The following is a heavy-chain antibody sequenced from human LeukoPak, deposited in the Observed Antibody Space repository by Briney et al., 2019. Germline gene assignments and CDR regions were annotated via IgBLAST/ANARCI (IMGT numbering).Heavy chain of an antibody. Sequence: GGSLRLSCAASGFTFTSYWMNWVRQAPGKGLEWVAGIKQDGSDKYYVDSVKGRFTISRDNAKNSVYLQMNSLRADDTAVYYCARCNLFDYWGQGTLVTVSS. V-gene: IGHV3-7*01. CDR3: ARCNLFDY. CDR2: IKQDGSDK. CDR1: GFTFTSYW. J-gene: IGHJ4*02.